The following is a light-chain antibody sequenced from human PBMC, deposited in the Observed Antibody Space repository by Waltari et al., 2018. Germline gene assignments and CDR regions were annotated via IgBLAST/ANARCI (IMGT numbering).Light chain of an antibody. V-gene: IGLV2-8*01. CDR1: SSDVGGYNY. CDR3: TSYTGSNLV. CDR2: EVT. Sequence: QSALTQPPSASGSLGQSVTISCTGTSSDVGGYNYVSWYQHHPGKGPKLLIYEVTKRPSGVPVRVSGSRSGNTASLTVSGLQAEDEADYYCTSYTGSNLVFGGGTKLTVL. J-gene: IGLJ3*02.